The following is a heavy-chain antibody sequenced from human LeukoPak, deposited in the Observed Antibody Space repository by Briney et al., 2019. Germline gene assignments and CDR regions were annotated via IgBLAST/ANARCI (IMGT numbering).Heavy chain of an antibody. CDR1: GFTLSIYA. CDR3: AKKGYYDGSGYYMYYFDH. Sequence: GGSLRPSCAASGFTLSIYAMSWVRQAPGKGLEWVSAISGSGGTAYYADSVKGRFTISRDNSKNTLYLQMNGLRAEDTAVYYCAKKGYYDGSGYYMYYFDHWGQGTLVTVSS. V-gene: IGHV3-23*01. CDR2: ISGSGGTA. D-gene: IGHD3-22*01. J-gene: IGHJ4*02.